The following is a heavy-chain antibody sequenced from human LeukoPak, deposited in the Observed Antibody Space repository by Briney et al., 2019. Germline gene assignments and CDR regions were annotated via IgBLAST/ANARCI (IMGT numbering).Heavy chain of an antibody. D-gene: IGHD3-10*01. CDR1: GFTFRSNY. V-gene: IGHV3-53*01. J-gene: IGHJ6*03. Sequence: GGSLRLSCAASGFTFRSNYMSWVRQAPGKGLEWVSVIYSGGSTYYADSVKGRFTISRDNSKNTLYLQMNSLRAEDTAVYYCASGSGSYRTPYYYMDVWGTGTTVTVSS. CDR2: IYSGGST. CDR3: ASGSGSYRTPYYYMDV.